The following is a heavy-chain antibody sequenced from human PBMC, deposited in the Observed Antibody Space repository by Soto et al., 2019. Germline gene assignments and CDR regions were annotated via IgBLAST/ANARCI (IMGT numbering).Heavy chain of an antibody. CDR1: GFTVTINY. CDR3: HGYGY. CDR2: INSGGTI. Sequence: EVQVVESGGGLVQPGGSLRLSCAVSGFTVTINYMSWVRQAPGKGLEWVSVINSGGTIYYADSVKGRFTISRDTSKNTLYIQMNSLRGEDTAVYSCHGYGYWGQGTLVTVSS. J-gene: IGHJ4*02. V-gene: IGHV3-53*01. D-gene: IGHD5-12*01.